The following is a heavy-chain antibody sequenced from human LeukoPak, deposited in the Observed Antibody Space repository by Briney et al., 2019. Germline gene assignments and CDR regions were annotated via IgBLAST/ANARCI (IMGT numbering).Heavy chain of an antibody. D-gene: IGHD6-19*01. Sequence: GGSLRLSCAASAFTFSNYAMSWVRQAPGKGLEWVSTLSATVSDGGAYHADSGKGRFTISRDNSKNTLHLQMNSLRDEDTAMYYCAKNRGKGAVSGTGEIDYWGQGTLVTVSS. CDR1: AFTFSNYA. V-gene: IGHV3-23*01. CDR3: AKNRGKGAVSGTGEIDY. J-gene: IGHJ4*02. CDR2: LSATVSDGGA.